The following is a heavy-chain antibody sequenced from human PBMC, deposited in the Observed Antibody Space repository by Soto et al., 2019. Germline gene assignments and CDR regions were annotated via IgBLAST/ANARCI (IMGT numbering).Heavy chain of an antibody. J-gene: IGHJ6*02. CDR3: ARQGFGELHGLVDV. CDR1: GGPMNNYY. CDR2: MGYNGFT. D-gene: IGHD3-10*01. V-gene: IGHV4-59*08. Sequence: QVQLQESGPGLVKPSETLSLPCTISGGPMNNYYCSWFRQPRGQGLEWIGYMGYNGFTRYNPSLRSRVAISLDTAKNQFSLNLSSVTAADTALYYCARQGFGELHGLVDVWGQGITVTVSS.